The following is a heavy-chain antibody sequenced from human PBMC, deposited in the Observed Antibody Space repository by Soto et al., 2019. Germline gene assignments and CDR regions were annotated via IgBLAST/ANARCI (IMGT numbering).Heavy chain of an antibody. D-gene: IGHD1-26*01. CDR3: ARDGYCVGGTYYGDY. V-gene: IGHV3-48*02. CDR1: GFTFSSYG. J-gene: IGHJ4*01. CDR2: ISKSGTTT. Sequence: GGSLRLSCVASGFTFSSYGMNWVRQGPGKGLEWLSSISKSGTTTYYADSVKGRFTISRDNAKNSLYLQMNSLRDEDMAVYYCARDGYCVGGTYYGDYWGHGTRVTVSS.